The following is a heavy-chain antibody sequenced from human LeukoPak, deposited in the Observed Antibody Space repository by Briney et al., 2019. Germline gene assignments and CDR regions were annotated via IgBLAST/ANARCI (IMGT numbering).Heavy chain of an antibody. D-gene: IGHD3-22*01. CDR2: FDPEDGET. J-gene: IGHJ4*02. CDR1: GYTLTELS. CDR3: AKDPYDSSGYRGDGELN. Sequence: ASVKVSCKVSGYTLTELSMHWVRQAPGKGLEWMGGFDPEDGETIYAQKFQGRVTMTEDTSTDTAYMELSSLRSEDTAVYYCAKDPYDSSGYRGDGELNWGQGTLVTVSS. V-gene: IGHV1-24*01.